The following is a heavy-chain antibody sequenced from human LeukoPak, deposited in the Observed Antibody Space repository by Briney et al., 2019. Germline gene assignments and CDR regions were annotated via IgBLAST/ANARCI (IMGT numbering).Heavy chain of an antibody. V-gene: IGHV3-7*01. D-gene: IGHD1-26*01. CDR1: GFTFSNYW. CDR3: ARLRGLYSGTYRYQTAFEF. J-gene: IGHJ4*02. Sequence: GGSLRLSCAASGFTFSNYWMSWVRQAPGKGLEWVANIKQDGSEKYYGDSVKGRFTISRDNAKNSLYLQMNSLRVEDTSVYYCARLRGLYSGTYRYQTAFEFWGQGSLLTVSS. CDR2: IKQDGSEK.